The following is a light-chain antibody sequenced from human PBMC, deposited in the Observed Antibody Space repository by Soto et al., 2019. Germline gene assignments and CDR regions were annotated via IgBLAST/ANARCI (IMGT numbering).Light chain of an antibody. V-gene: IGKV1-5*03. CDR2: KAS. CDR3: QQYNTYPLT. CDR1: QSISTW. J-gene: IGKJ4*01. Sequence: DIQMTQSPSTLSASVGDRVTITCRASQSISTWLAWYQQKPGKAPKLLIYKASRLEGGVPPRFSGSGSGTEFDITVSSLRPDDFATYYCQQYNTYPLTFGGGTTVEIK.